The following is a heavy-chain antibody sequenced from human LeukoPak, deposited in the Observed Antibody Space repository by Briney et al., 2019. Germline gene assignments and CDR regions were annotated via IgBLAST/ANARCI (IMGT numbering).Heavy chain of an antibody. J-gene: IGHJ4*02. CDR2: IYSGGST. V-gene: IGHV3-66*01. Sequence: GGSLRLSCAASGFTFSSNYMSWVRQAPGKGLEWVSVIYSGGSTYYADSVKGRFTISRDNSKNTLYLQMNSLRAEDTAVYYCASRYCSSTSCYGVYFDYWGQGTLVTVSS. D-gene: IGHD2-2*01. CDR1: GFTFSSNY. CDR3: ASRYCSSTSCYGVYFDY.